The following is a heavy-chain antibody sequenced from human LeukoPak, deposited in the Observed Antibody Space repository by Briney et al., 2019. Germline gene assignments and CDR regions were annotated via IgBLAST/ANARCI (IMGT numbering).Heavy chain of an antibody. V-gene: IGHV4-59*01. J-gene: IGHJ6*02. CDR3: ARDGGEDRYYYYGMDV. CDR2: IYYSGST. D-gene: IGHD3-10*01. CDR1: GGSISSYY. Sequence: SETLSLTCTVSGGSISSYYWSWIRQPPGKGLEWIGHIYYSGSTNYNPSLKSRVTISVDTSKNQYSLKLSSVTAADTAVYYCARDGGEDRYYYYGMDVWGQGTTVTVSS.